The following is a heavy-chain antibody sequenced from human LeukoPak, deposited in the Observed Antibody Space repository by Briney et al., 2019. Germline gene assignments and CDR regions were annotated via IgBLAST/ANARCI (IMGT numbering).Heavy chain of an antibody. CDR3: ARDLTQYSSSSGYYYGMDV. CDR2: INPSGGST. V-gene: IGHV1-46*01. Sequence: GSSVKVSCKASGGTFSSYAISWVRQAPGQGLEWMGIINPSGGSTSYAQKFQGRVTMTTDTSTSTVYMELSSLRSEDTAVYYCARDLTQYSSSSGYYYGMDVWGQGTTVTVSS. CDR1: GGTFSSYA. D-gene: IGHD6-6*01. J-gene: IGHJ6*02.